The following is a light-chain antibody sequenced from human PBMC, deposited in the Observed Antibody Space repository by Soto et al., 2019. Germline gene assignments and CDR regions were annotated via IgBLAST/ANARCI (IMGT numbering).Light chain of an antibody. CDR2: GAS. V-gene: IGKV3-15*01. J-gene: IGKJ4*01. Sequence: DIVMTQSPAILSVSLGERATLSCLASQRISDNLAWYQQRSGQDPRLLIYGASTRATGVPARFSGSGSGTEFTLTISSLQSDDFAIFYCQQYKSWPPLTFGGGTKVE. CDR3: QQYKSWPPLT. CDR1: QRISDN.